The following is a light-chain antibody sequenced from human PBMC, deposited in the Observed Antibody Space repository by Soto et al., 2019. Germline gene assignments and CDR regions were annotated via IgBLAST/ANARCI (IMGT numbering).Light chain of an antibody. V-gene: IGKV1-8*01. CDR2: AAS. Sequence: AIRMTQSPSSLSASTGDRVTITCRASQGISSYLAWYQQKPGKAPKLLIYAASTLQSGVPSSFSGSGSGTDFTLTFSCLQSEDSATYYCQQYYSYRWTFGQGTKVEIK. CDR3: QQYYSYRWT. CDR1: QGISSY. J-gene: IGKJ1*01.